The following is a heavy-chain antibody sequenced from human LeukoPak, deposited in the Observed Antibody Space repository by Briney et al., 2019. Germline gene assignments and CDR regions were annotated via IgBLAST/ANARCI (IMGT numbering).Heavy chain of an antibody. Sequence: GGSLRLSCAASAFTFSSYSMNWVRQAPGKGLEWVSSISSSGSYIYYADSVKGRFTISRDNAKNSLYLQMNSLRAEDTAVYYCARVSGYWNAFDIWGQGTMVTVSS. CDR3: ARVSGYWNAFDI. J-gene: IGHJ3*02. CDR1: AFTFSSYS. V-gene: IGHV3-21*01. D-gene: IGHD3-22*01. CDR2: ISSSGSYI.